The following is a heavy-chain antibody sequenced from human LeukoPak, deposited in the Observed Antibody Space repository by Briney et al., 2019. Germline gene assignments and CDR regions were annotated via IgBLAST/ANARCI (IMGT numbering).Heavy chain of an antibody. CDR3: AKDRSFRDILTGYTDY. CDR2: ISWDGGST. J-gene: IGHJ4*02. CDR1: GFTFDDYA. V-gene: IGHV3-43D*03. D-gene: IGHD3-9*01. Sequence: GGSLRLSCAASGFTFDDYAMHWVRQAPGKGLEWVSLISWDGGSTYYADSVKGRFTISRDNSKNSLYLQMNSLRAEDTALYYCAKDRSFRDILTGYTDYWGQGTLVTVSS.